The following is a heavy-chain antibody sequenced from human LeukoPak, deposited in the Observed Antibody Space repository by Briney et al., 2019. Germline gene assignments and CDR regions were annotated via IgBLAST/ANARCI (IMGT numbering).Heavy chain of an antibody. CDR2: INAGNGNT. J-gene: IGHJ4*02. CDR1: GGTFSSYA. V-gene: IGHV1-3*01. Sequence: GASVKVSCKASGGTFSSYAISWVRQAPGQRLEWMGWINAGNGNTKYSQKFQGRVTITRDTSASTAYMELSSLRSEDTAVYYCARDIYYYDSSGFDYWGQGTLVTASS. D-gene: IGHD3-22*01. CDR3: ARDIYYYDSSGFDY.